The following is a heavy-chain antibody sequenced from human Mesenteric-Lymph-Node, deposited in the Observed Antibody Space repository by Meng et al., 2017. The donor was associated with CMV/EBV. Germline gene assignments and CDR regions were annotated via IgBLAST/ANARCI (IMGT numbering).Heavy chain of an antibody. CDR3: ARDPRYSPYYYYGMDV. D-gene: IGHD1-26*01. Sequence: GSLRLSCTVSGASISSSGYYWVWIRQPPGKGLEWIGSIYYSGSAHYNPSLMGRVTISVDTSKNQFSLRLSSVTAADTAVYYCARDPRYSPYYYYGMDVWGQGTTVTVSS. CDR1: GASISSSGYY. V-gene: IGHV4-39*07. CDR2: IYYSGSA. J-gene: IGHJ6*02.